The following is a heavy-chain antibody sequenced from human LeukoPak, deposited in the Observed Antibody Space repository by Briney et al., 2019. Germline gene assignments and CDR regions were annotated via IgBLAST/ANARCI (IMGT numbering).Heavy chain of an antibody. Sequence: GGSLRLSCAASGFTFSNYWMTWVRQAPGKGLEWVSAISGSGGSTYYADSVKGRFTISRDNSKNTLYLQMNSLRAEDTAVYYCAKDQGGDSSGSFDYWGQGTLVTVSS. D-gene: IGHD6-19*01. CDR1: GFTFSNYW. J-gene: IGHJ4*02. CDR3: AKDQGGDSSGSFDY. V-gene: IGHV3-23*01. CDR2: ISGSGGST.